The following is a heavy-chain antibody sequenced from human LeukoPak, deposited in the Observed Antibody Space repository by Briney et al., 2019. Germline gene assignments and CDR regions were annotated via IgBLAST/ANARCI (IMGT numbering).Heavy chain of an antibody. J-gene: IGHJ4*02. Sequence: PWGVLRLSCAASGFTFSSYSMNWVRQAPGKGLEWVSSISSSSSYIYYADSVKGRFTISRDNAKNSLYLQMNSLRAEDTAVYYCASTETVWFGESLVYWGQGTLVTVSS. V-gene: IGHV3-21*01. CDR2: ISSSSSYI. CDR3: ASTETVWFGESLVY. CDR1: GFTFSSYS. D-gene: IGHD3-10*01.